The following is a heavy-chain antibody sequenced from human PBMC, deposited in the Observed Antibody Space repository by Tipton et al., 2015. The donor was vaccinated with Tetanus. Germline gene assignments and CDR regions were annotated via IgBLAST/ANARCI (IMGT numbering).Heavy chain of an antibody. D-gene: IGHD3-3*01. CDR2: IYYSGGT. CDR1: GGSISSGGYY. Sequence: LRLSCTVSGGSISSGGYYWSWIRQHPGKGLEWIGYIYYSGGTYYNPSLKSRVTISVDTSKNQFSLRLSSVTAADTAVYYCARAEAIFGVVIRFGWFDPWGQGTLVTVSS. J-gene: IGHJ5*02. CDR3: ARAEAIFGVVIRFGWFDP. V-gene: IGHV4-31*02.